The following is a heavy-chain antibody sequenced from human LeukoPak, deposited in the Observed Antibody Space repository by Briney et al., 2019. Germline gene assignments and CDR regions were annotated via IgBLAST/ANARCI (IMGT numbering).Heavy chain of an antibody. CDR1: GFTFDDYA. V-gene: IGHV3-9*01. Sequence: GGSLRLSCAASGFTFDDYAMHWVRQAPGKGLEWVSGVSWNSGSIGYADSVKGRFTISRDNAKNSLYLQMNSLRAEDTALYYCARKATVTTDYYYYYMDVWGKGTTVTVSS. D-gene: IGHD4-17*01. CDR2: VSWNSGSI. J-gene: IGHJ6*03. CDR3: ARKATVTTDYYYYYMDV.